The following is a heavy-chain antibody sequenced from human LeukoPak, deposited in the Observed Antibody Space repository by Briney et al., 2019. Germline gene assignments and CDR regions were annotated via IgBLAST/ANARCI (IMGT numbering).Heavy chain of an antibody. CDR1: GGSIGSYY. D-gene: IGHD2-21*01. CDR3: AGEGEYGDSYS. CDR2: IYRGRT. V-gene: IGHV4-59*12. J-gene: IGHJ5*02. Sequence: KPSETLSLTCTVSGGSIGSYYWNWIRQAPGKGPEWIGNIYRGRTRLNPSLTSRVAISVDMSKSQVSLSLTSVTAADTAIYYCAGEGEYGDSYSWGQGALVIVSA.